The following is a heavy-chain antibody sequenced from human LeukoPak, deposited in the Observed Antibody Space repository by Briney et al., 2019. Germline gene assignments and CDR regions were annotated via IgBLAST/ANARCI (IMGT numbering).Heavy chain of an antibody. CDR1: GFTFSDYY. CDR2: ISSSSSYT. D-gene: IGHD3-3*01. CDR3: ARGAFWSGYQQIFDY. Sequence: PGGSLRLSCAASGFTFSDYYMSWIRQAPGKGLEWVSYISSSSSYTNYADSVKGRFTISRDNAQNSLYLQMNSLRAEDTAVYYCARGAFWSGYQQIFDYWGQGTLVTVSS. J-gene: IGHJ4*02. V-gene: IGHV3-11*06.